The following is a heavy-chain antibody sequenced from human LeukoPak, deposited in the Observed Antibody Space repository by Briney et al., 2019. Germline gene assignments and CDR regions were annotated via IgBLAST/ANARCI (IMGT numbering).Heavy chain of an antibody. Sequence: SETLSLTCTVSGGSVSSGSYYWGWIRQPAGKGLEWIGRIYTSGSTNYNPSLKSRVTISVDTSKNQFSLKLSSVTAADTAVYYCARSRNDFWSGYSYYDPWGQGTLVTVSS. D-gene: IGHD3-3*01. CDR1: GGSVSSGSYY. CDR3: ARSRNDFWSGYSYYDP. CDR2: IYTSGST. J-gene: IGHJ5*02. V-gene: IGHV4-61*02.